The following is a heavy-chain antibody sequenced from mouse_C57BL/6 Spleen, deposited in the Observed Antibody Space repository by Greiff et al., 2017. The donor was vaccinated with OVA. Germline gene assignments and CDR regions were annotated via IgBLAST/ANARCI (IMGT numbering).Heavy chain of an antibody. CDR3: ARLEGYPHWYFDV. D-gene: IGHD3-1*01. J-gene: IGHJ1*03. CDR1: GYTFTSYW. V-gene: IGHV1-55*01. CDR2: IYPGSGST. Sequence: VKLQQPGAELVKPGASVKMSCKASGYTFTSYWITWVKQRPGQGLEWIGDIYPGSGSTNYNEKFKSKATLTVDTSSSTSYMQLSSLTSEDSAVYYCARLEGYPHWYFDVWGTGTTVTVSS.